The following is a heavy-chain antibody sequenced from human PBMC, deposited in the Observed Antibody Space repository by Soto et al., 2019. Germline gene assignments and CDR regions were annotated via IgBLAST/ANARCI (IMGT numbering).Heavy chain of an antibody. V-gene: IGHV1-69*06. CDR3: ARSPPLYDSSGYYYSYFDY. Sequence: GGSVKVSCKASGGTFSSYAISWVRQAPGQGLGWMGGIIPIFGTANYAQKFQGRVTITADKSTSTAYMELSSLRSEDTAVYYCARSPPLYDSSGYYYSYFDYWGQGTLVTVSS. D-gene: IGHD3-22*01. J-gene: IGHJ4*02. CDR2: IIPIFGTA. CDR1: GGTFSSYA.